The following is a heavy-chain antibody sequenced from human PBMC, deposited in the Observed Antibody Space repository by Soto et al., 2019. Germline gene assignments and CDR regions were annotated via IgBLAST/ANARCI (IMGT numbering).Heavy chain of an antibody. CDR1: GFTFSSYW. Sequence: GGSLRLTCAASGFTFSSYWMHWVRQAPGKGLVWVSRINRDGSSTSYADSVKGRFTISRDNAKNTLYLQMNSLRAEDTAVYYCVRTSLVVAAATREDYWGQGTLVTVSS. J-gene: IGHJ4*02. D-gene: IGHD2-15*01. CDR2: INRDGSST. V-gene: IGHV3-74*01. CDR3: VRTSLVVAAATREDY.